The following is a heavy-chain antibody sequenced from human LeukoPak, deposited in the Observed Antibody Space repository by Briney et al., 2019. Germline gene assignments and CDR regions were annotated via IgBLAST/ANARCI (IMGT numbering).Heavy chain of an antibody. V-gene: IGHV3-23*01. J-gene: IGHJ4*02. Sequence: PGGSLRLSCAVSGFIFKDFPMTWVRQAPGKGLEWLSGISAGGDLTFHADSLKGRFTISRDNYKNTLYLQMDSLRAEDTAVYYCARGTGSSLYYFDYWGQGTLVTVSS. CDR3: ARGTGSSLYYFDY. CDR1: GFIFKDFP. CDR2: ISAGGDLT. D-gene: IGHD6-13*01.